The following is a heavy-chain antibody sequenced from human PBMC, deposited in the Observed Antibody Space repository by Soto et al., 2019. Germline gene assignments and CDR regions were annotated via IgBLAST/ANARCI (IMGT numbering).Heavy chain of an antibody. CDR2: FDPEDGET. Sequence: ASVKVSCKVSGYTLTELSIHWVRQAPGKGLEWMGGFDPEDGETIYAQKFQGRVTMTEDTSTDTAYMELSSLRSEDTAVYYCATTGRSLRSGTFDYWGQGTLVTVSS. D-gene: IGHD6-13*01. CDR3: ATTGRSLRSGTFDY. J-gene: IGHJ4*02. CDR1: GYTLTELS. V-gene: IGHV1-24*01.